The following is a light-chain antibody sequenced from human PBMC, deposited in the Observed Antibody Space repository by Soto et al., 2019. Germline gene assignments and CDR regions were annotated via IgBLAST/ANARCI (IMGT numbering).Light chain of an antibody. CDR3: QQYFGTPYT. V-gene: IGKV3-11*01. CDR1: QSVRTY. Sequence: EIVLTQSPATLSLSPGERATLSCRASQSVRTYLSSVAWYQQRPGQAPRLLIYDASNRATGIPARFSGSGSGTDFTLTISSLEPEDFAVYYCQQYFGTPYTFGQGTKLEIK. J-gene: IGKJ2*01. CDR2: DAS.